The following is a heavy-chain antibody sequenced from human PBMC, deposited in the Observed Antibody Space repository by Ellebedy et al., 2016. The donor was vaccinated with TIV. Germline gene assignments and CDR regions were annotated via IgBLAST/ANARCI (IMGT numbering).Heavy chain of an antibody. Sequence: GGSLRLXCTASGFSVSSNYMSWVRQAPGKGLEWVSVIYTDATTNYADSVKGRFTVSRDTSKNTVYLEIKNLRADDTAVYYCAKDKAHWAMDVWGLGTTVTVSS. CDR2: IYTDATT. CDR3: AKDKAHWAMDV. J-gene: IGHJ6*02. V-gene: IGHV3-53*01. D-gene: IGHD3-16*01. CDR1: GFSVSSNY.